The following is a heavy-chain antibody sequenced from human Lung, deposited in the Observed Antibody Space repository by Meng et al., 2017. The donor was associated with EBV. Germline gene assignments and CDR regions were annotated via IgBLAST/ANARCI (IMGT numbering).Heavy chain of an antibody. Sequence: QGQLQESGPGLVKPSGTLSLTCTVSGDSISSDIWWSWVRQPPGKGLEWIGEVYHRGDTNYNPSLKSRVVISVDRSKNQFSLNLSSVTAADTAVYYCGRDQGRQLINHWGQGTLVTVSS. CDR2: VYHRGDT. CDR3: GRDQGRQLINH. V-gene: IGHV4-4*02. J-gene: IGHJ4*02. D-gene: IGHD1-1*01. CDR1: GDSISSDIW.